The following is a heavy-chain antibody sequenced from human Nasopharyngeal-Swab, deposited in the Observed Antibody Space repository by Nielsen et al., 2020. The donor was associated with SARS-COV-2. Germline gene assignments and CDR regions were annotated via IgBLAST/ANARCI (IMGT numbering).Heavy chain of an antibody. V-gene: IGHV4-39*01. Sequence: PGRGPERVGSIYYSGGTYYNPSLKRRVTISVDTSKNQFSLKLSSVTAADTAVYYCARHLSHDYGDPETYYYFDYWGQGTLVTVSS. CDR2: IYYSGGT. D-gene: IGHD4-17*01. CDR3: ARHLSHDYGDPETYYYFDY. J-gene: IGHJ4*02.